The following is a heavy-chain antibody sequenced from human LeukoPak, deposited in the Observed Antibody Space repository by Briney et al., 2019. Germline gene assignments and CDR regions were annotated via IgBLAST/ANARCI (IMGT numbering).Heavy chain of an antibody. CDR3: ARDRVGDSDAFDV. CDR1: GYMFSNNW. D-gene: IGHD2-21*01. CDR2: IKQDGSEK. Sequence: GVPLRLSCAASGYMFSNNWMIWVPHAPGKGLEWVANIKQDGSEKYYVDAVKGRFTITTDNAKSSLYLQMSSLRAEDTAIYYCARDRVGDSDAFDVWGQGTVVTVSS. V-gene: IGHV3-7*01. J-gene: IGHJ3*01.